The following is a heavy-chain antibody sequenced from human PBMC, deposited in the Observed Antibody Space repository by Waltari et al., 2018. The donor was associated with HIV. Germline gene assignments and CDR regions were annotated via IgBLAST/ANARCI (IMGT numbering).Heavy chain of an antibody. J-gene: IGHJ4*02. CDR3: AKEYYDDSSWGYFDD. CDR1: GFTFRSYA. V-gene: IGHV3-23*01. Sequence: EVQLLESGGGSVQLWGSLRLSCAASGFTFRSYAMSWVRQARGKGLGWVSANSGSVGGTYYAAYGKGRFTISRESSKNTLYLQKNSRRAEDTAVYYCAKEYYDDSSWGYFDDWGQGTLVTVSS. CDR2: NSGSVGGT. D-gene: IGHD3-22*01.